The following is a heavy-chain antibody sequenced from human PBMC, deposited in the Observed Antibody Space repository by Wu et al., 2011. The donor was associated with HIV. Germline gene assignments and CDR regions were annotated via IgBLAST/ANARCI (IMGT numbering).Heavy chain of an antibody. CDR3: ASCMVVTERYYYYYGMDV. Sequence: QVQLVQSGAEVKKPGSSVKVSCKASGGTFSSYAISWVRQAPGQGLEWMGRIIPIFGTANYAQKFQGRVTITADKSTSTAYMELSSLRSEDTAVYYCASCMVVTERYYYYYGMDVWGQGTTVTVSS. V-gene: IGHV1-69*14. CDR1: GGTFSSYA. CDR2: IIPIFGTA. D-gene: IGHD2-21*02. J-gene: IGHJ6*02.